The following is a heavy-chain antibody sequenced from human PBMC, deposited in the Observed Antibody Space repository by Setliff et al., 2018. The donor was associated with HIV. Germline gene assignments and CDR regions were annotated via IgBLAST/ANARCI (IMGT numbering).Heavy chain of an antibody. D-gene: IGHD2-21*02. V-gene: IGHV4-34*01. CDR2: INHSEDT. Sequence: SETLSLTCAVYGGSFSGHYWSWIRQPPGKGLEWIGEINHSEDTNYNPFLKSRVTISLDMSKNQFSLKLSSVTAADTAVYYCARVVGPHRFCGGDCDYFDFWGQGTLVTVSS. J-gene: IGHJ4*02. CDR3: ARVVGPHRFCGGDCDYFDF. CDR1: GGSFSGHY.